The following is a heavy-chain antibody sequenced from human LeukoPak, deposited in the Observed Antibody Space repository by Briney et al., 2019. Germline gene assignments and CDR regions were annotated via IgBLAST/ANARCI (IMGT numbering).Heavy chain of an antibody. J-gene: IGHJ3*02. D-gene: IGHD3-9*01. CDR3: TQVIDWGDAFDI. CDR1: GFTFSGSA. Sequence: PGGSLKLSCAASGFTFSGSAMHWVRQASGKGLEWVGRIRSKANSYATAYAASVKGRFTISRDDSKNTAYLQMNSLKTEDTAVYYCTQVIDWGDAFDIWGQGTMVTVSS. V-gene: IGHV3-73*01. CDR2: IRSKANSYAT.